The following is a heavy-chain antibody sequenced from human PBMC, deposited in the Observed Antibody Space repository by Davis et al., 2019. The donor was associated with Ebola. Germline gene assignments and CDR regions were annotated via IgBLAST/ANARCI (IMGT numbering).Heavy chain of an antibody. V-gene: IGHV1-2*04. CDR1: GYTFTGYY. D-gene: IGHD3-16*02. J-gene: IGHJ4*02. Sequence: ASVKVSCKASGYTFTGYYMHWVRQAPGQGLEWMGWINPNSGGTNYAQKFQGWVTMTRDTSISTAYMELSRLRSDDTAVYYCARQLRLGELSLYEVWGQGTLVTVSS. CDR3: ARQLRLGELSLYEV. CDR2: INPNSGGT.